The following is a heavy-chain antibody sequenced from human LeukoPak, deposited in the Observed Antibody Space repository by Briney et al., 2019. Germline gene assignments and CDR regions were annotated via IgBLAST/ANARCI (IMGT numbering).Heavy chain of an antibody. V-gene: IGHV4-30-2*01. Sequence: SQTLSLTCVVSGGSINSGDYSWSWIRQPPGKGLEWIGYIYHGGSTYYNPSLKSRVTISLDRSKNQFSLKLSAVTAADTAVYYCARRLSSGYHSHFDYWGQGTLVTVSS. CDR2: IYHGGST. J-gene: IGHJ4*02. D-gene: IGHD3-22*01. CDR3: ARRLSSGYHSHFDY. CDR1: GGSINSGDYS.